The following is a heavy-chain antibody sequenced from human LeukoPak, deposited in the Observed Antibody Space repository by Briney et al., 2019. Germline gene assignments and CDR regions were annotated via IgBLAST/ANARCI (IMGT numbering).Heavy chain of an antibody. V-gene: IGHV1-18*01. CDR3: AREPYYYDSSGYYYYFDY. Sequence: GNTNYAQKLQGRVTMTTDTSTSTAYMELRSLRSDDTAVYYCAREPYYYDSSGYYYYFDYWGQGTLVTVSS. J-gene: IGHJ4*02. CDR2: GNT. D-gene: IGHD3-22*01.